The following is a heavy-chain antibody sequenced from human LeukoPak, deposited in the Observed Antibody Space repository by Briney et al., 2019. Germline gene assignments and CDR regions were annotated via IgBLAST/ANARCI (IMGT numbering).Heavy chain of an antibody. J-gene: IGHJ6*02. V-gene: IGHV4-34*01. D-gene: IGHD1-14*01. CDR3: ARPSRNYYYYYYGMDV. CDR2: INHSGST. CDR1: GGSFSGYY. Sequence: SETLSLTCAVYGGSFSGYYWSWIRQPPGKGLEWIGEINHSGSTNYNPSLKSRVTISVDTSKNQYSLKLSSVTAADTAVYYCARPSRNYYYYYYGMDVWGQGTTVTVSS.